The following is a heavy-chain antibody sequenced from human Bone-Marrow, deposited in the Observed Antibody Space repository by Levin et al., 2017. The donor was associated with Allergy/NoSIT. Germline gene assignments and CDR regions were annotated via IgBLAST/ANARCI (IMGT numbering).Heavy chain of an antibody. J-gene: IGHJ2*01. Sequence: QSGGSLRLSCAASGLPFSRYWMHWVRQAPGKGLVWVSRINTDGSNTDYADFVEGRFTISRDNAKKTLYLQMNSLRAEDTAVYYCARDLYGEGSAYFDLWGRGTLVTFSS. D-gene: IGHD4-17*01. CDR2: INTDGSNT. CDR1: GLPFSRYW. V-gene: IGHV3-74*01. CDR3: ARDLYGEGSAYFDL.